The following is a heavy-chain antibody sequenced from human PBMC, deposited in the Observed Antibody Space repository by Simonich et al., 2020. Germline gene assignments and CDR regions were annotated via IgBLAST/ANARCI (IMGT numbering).Heavy chain of an antibody. D-gene: IGHD6-13*01. V-gene: IGHV4-38-2*01. CDR3: ARVGYSNYYYYGMDV. CDR2: FYHEGST. CDR1: GYSISSGYY. Sequence: QVQLQESGPGLVKPSETLSLTCAVSGYSISSGYYWGWIRQPPGKGLEWIGSFYHEGSTYYNPSLKSRVTISVDTSKNQFSLKLSSVTAADTAVYYCARVGYSNYYYYGMDVWGQGTTVTVSS. J-gene: IGHJ6*02.